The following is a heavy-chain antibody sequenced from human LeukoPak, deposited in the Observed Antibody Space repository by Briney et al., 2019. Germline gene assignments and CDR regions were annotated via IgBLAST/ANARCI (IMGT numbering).Heavy chain of an antibody. CDR1: GGSISSGSYY. CDR2: IYTSGST. J-gene: IGHJ4*02. D-gene: IGHD3-22*01. Sequence: SETLSLTCTVSGGSISSGSYYWSWIRQPAGKGLEWIGRIYTSGSTNYNPSLKSRVTISVDTSKNQLSLKLRSVTAADTAVYYCAREYRYYYDRSGSYYFDYWGQGTLVTVSS. CDR3: AREYRYYYDRSGSYYFDY. V-gene: IGHV4-61*02.